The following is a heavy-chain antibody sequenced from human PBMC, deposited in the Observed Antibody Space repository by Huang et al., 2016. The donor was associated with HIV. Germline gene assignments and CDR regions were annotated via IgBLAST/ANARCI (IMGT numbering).Heavy chain of an antibody. CDR3: VRSDTVASAVTFDY. Sequence: VQLQQWGAGLLKPSETLSLTCAVYGGSLSGYFWSWNRQVPGKGLEWIGEIKHSGSANYSPSFKSRVIMSVDTSKNQFSLRLSSVTAADTAVYYCVRSDTVASAVTFDYWGQGTVVSVSS. CDR1: GGSLSGYF. J-gene: IGHJ4*02. D-gene: IGHD5-12*01. CDR2: IKHSGSA. V-gene: IGHV4-34*02.